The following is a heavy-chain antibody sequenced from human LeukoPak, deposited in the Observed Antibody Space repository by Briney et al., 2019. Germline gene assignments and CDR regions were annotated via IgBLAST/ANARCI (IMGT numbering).Heavy chain of an antibody. D-gene: IGHD3-9*01. CDR3: ARADVYDILTGYYNRRYYYGMDV. V-gene: IGHV3-11*01. Sequence: GGSLRLSCAASGFTFSDYYMSWIRQAPGKGLEWVSYISSSGSTINYADSVKGRFTISRDNAKNSLYLQMNSLRAEDTAVYYCARADVYDILTGYYNRRYYYGMDVWGQGTTVTVSS. J-gene: IGHJ6*02. CDR1: GFTFSDYY. CDR2: ISSSGSTI.